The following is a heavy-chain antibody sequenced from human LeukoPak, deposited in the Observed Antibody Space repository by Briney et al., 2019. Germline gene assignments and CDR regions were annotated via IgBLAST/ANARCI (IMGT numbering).Heavy chain of an antibody. CDR1: GGSISSSGYY. V-gene: IGHV4-39*01. J-gene: IGHJ5*02. Sequence: SETLTLTCAVSGGSISSSGYYWGWIRQPPGKGLEWVGYIYYTGSTYYNPSHKTRITISVHTSKNQSSLKLSSVTAADTAVYYCARHSRTVRSVGIDPWGQGTLVSVSS. CDR3: ARHSRTVRSVGIDP. CDR2: IYYTGST. D-gene: IGHD6-25*01.